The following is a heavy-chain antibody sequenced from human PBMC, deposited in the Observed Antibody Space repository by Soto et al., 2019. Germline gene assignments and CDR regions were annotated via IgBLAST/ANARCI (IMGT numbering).Heavy chain of an antibody. CDR3: ARDIAAGGGY. V-gene: IGHV4-34*01. CDR2: INHSGST. D-gene: IGHD6-13*01. Sequence: TLSLTCAVYGGSLSGYYWSWIRQPPGKGLEWIGEINHSGSTNYNPSLKSRVTISVDTSKNQFSLKLSSVTAADTAVYYCARDIAAGGGYWGQGTLVTVSS. J-gene: IGHJ4*02. CDR1: GGSLSGYY.